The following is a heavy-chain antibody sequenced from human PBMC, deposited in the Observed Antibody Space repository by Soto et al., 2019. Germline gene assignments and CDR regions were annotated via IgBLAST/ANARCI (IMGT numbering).Heavy chain of an antibody. V-gene: IGHV4-39*01. Sequence: TXXGDSISITSYYWGWVRQPPGKGLEWIGSIHYSGSTHYNPSLQSRVTISGDASKKQFSLKLRSVTAADTAVYYCASTKDETLYFDYWGQGTLVTVSS. J-gene: IGHJ4*02. CDR2: IHYSGST. D-gene: IGHD2-15*01. CDR3: ASTKDETLYFDY. CDR1: GDSISITSYY.